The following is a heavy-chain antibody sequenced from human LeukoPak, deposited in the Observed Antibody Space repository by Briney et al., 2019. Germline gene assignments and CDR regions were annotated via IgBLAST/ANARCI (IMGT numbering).Heavy chain of an antibody. CDR1: GVSFNDYY. J-gene: IGHJ4*02. Sequence: SQTLSLTCAVSGVSFNDYYWSWVRQTPGKGRDWIGEINPCRNTNDSPSLKSRITISIDTSRKQFSLNLGSESVADAGIYYCTRMTTWHDDWGQGTLVTFSS. V-gene: IGHV4-34*01. D-gene: IGHD4-17*01. CDR3: TRMTTWHDD. CDR2: INPCRNT.